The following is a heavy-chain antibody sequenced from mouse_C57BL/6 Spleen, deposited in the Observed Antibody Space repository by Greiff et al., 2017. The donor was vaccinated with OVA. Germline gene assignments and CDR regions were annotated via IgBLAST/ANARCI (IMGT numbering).Heavy chain of an antibody. CDR1: GYTFTDYY. V-gene: IGHV1-26*01. CDR2: INPNNGGT. CDR3: AIGSSYLYYAMDY. Sequence: EVQLQQSGPELVKPGASVKISCKASGYTFTDYYMNWVKQSHGKSLEWIGDINPNNGGTSYNQKFKGKATLTVDKSSSTAYMELRSLTSEDSAVYYCAIGSSYLYYAMDYWGQGTSVTVSS. D-gene: IGHD1-1*01. J-gene: IGHJ4*01.